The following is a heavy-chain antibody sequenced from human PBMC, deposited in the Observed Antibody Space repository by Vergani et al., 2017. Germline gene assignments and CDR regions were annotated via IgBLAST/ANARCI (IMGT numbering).Heavy chain of an antibody. CDR3: AREGRVLEMATISHFDY. Sequence: QVQLVQSGAEVKKPGASVKVSCKASGYTFTGYYMHWVRQAPGQGLEWMGWINPNSGGTNYAQKFQGRVTMTRDTSISTAYMELRSLRSDDTAVYYCAREGRVLEMATISHFDYWGQGTLVTVSS. J-gene: IGHJ4*02. D-gene: IGHD5-24*01. CDR1: GYTFTGYY. CDR2: INPNSGGT. V-gene: IGHV1-2*02.